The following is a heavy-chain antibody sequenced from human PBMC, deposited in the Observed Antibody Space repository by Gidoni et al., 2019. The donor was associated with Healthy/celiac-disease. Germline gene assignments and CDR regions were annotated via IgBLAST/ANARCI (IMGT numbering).Heavy chain of an antibody. CDR3: ARDRGSWSGSYYPFDY. Sequence: EVQLVESGGGLVQPGGALRLSCAASGFTFSSYSMNWVRQAAGKGLEWVSYISSSSSTIYYADSGKGRFTISRDNAKNSLYLQMNSLRDEDTAVYYCARDRGSWSGSYYPFDYWGQGTLVTVSS. CDR1: GFTFSSYS. D-gene: IGHD1-26*01. CDR2: ISSSSSTI. V-gene: IGHV3-48*02. J-gene: IGHJ4*02.